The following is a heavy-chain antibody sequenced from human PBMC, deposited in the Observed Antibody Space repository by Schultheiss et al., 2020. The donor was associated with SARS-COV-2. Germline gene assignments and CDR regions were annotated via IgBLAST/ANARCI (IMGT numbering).Heavy chain of an antibody. Sequence: GGSLRLSCAASGFTFSNYGMHWVRQAPGKGLEWVAVISGSGGSTNYADSVKGRFTISRDNSKNTLYLQMNSLRAEDTAVYYCARDRRYYYDSSGYYYWYFDLWGRGTLVTVSS. CDR3: ARDRRYYYDSSGYYYWYFDL. CDR1: GFTFSNYG. V-gene: IGHV3-NL1*01. D-gene: IGHD3-22*01. J-gene: IGHJ2*01. CDR2: ISGSGGST.